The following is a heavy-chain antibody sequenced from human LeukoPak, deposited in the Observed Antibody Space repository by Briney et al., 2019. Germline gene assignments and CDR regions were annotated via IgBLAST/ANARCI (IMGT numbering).Heavy chain of an antibody. CDR3: ARQTAMGRSGDY. D-gene: IGHD5-18*01. CDR2: IDPSDSET. CDR1: GYRFTSYW. Sequence: GESLKISCKASGYRFTSYWIGWVRPMPGKGLEWMGIIDPSDSETRYTPSFQGQVTISVDKSLTTADLPWNSLKASDTAMYYCARQTAMGRSGDYWGQGTLVTVSS. V-gene: IGHV5-51*01. J-gene: IGHJ4*02.